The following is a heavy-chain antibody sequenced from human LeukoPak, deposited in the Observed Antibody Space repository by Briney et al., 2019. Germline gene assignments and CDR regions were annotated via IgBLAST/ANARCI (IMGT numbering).Heavy chain of an antibody. Sequence: GGSLRLSCSVSGFTLSSFGMHWVRQAPGKGLEWVAFIGYDGRKTDYADSVKGRFTMSRDNSKNTLYLQMNSLRAEDTAVYYCAKALPIPDYWGQGTLVTVSS. J-gene: IGHJ4*02. CDR3: AKALPIPDY. CDR1: GFTLSSFG. D-gene: IGHD2-21*01. CDR2: IGYDGRKT. V-gene: IGHV3-30*02.